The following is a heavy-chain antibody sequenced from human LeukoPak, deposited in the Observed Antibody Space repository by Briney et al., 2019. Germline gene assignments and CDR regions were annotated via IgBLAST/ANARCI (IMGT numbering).Heavy chain of an antibody. J-gene: IGHJ5*02. Sequence: GGSLRLSCAGSGFTFSSAWMSWVRQAPGKGLEWVGRIKNKADGETTDYAAPVKGRFTISRDDSKNTLYLQMNSLKTEDTAVYYCTTLYRGDPWGQGTLVTVSS. CDR1: GFTFSSAW. CDR3: TTLYRGDP. D-gene: IGHD4-11*01. V-gene: IGHV3-15*01. CDR2: IKNKADGETT.